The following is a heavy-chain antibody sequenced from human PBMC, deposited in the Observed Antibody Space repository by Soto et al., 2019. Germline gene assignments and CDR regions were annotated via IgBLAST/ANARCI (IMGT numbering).Heavy chain of an antibody. CDR1: GGTFSSYA. CDR3: ARDRWDGSWGVQAAATFDY. D-gene: IGHD6-13*01. V-gene: IGHV1-69*01. Sequence: QVQLVQSGAEVKNPGSSVTVSCKASGGTFSSYAISWVRQAPGQGLEWMGGIIPIFGTANYAQKFQGRVTITADESTSTAYMELSSLRSEDTAVYYCARDRWDGSWGVQAAATFDYWGQGTLVTVSS. CDR2: IIPIFGTA. J-gene: IGHJ4*02.